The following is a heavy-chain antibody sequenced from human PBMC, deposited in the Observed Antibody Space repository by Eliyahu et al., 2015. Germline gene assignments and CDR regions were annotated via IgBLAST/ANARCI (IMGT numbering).Heavy chain of an antibody. Sequence: EVQLXESGGVVIXXGGSLRLSCAXPGFNLXDYTXHWVRQAPGKGLEWVSLLTWDGHSTYYADFLKGRFTISRDNSKHSLYLQMNDLITEDTALYYCAKPTTSSWPYYXDHWGQGTLVTVSS. CDR2: LTWDGHST. J-gene: IGHJ4*02. CDR1: GFNLXDYT. D-gene: IGHD6-13*01. V-gene: IGHV3-43*01. CDR3: AKPTTSSWPYYXDH.